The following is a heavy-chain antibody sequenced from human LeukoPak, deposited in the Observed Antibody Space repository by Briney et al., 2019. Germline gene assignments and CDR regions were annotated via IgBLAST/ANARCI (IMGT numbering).Heavy chain of an antibody. CDR2: IYYSGST. D-gene: IGHD1-26*01. V-gene: IGHV4-30-4*01. CDR3: ARARDTTSGSNWFDP. Sequence: PSETLSLTCTVSGGSISSGDYYWSWIRQPPGKGLEWIGYIYYSGSTYYNPSLKSRVTISVDTSKNQFSLKLSSVTAADTAVYYCARARDTTSGSNWFDPWGQGTLVTVSS. CDR1: GGSISSGDYY. J-gene: IGHJ5*02.